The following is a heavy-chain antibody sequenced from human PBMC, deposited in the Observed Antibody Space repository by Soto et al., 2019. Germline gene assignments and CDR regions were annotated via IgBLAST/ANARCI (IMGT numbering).Heavy chain of an antibody. CDR2: IYYSGST. CDR1: GGSVSSGSYY. V-gene: IGHV4-61*01. Sequence: LSLTCTVSGGSVSSGSYYWSWIRQPPGKGLEWIGYIYYSGSTNYNPSLKSRVTISVDTSKNQFSLKLSSVTAADTAVYYCARDQVEYSYGPGVFDYWGQGTLVTVSS. J-gene: IGHJ4*02. D-gene: IGHD5-18*01. CDR3: ARDQVEYSYGPGVFDY.